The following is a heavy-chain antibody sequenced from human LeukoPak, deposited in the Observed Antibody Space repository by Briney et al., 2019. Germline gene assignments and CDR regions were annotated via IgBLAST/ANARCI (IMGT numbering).Heavy chain of an antibody. D-gene: IGHD5-18*01. Sequence: ASVKVSCKASGYTFTGYYMHWVRQAPGQGLEWMGWINPNSGGTNYAQKFQGRVTMTRDTSISTAYMELSRLRSDDMAVYYCARAGDTAMVVDVWGQGTAVTVSS. CDR1: GYTFTGYY. CDR2: INPNSGGT. CDR3: ARAGDTAMVVDV. V-gene: IGHV1-2*02. J-gene: IGHJ6*02.